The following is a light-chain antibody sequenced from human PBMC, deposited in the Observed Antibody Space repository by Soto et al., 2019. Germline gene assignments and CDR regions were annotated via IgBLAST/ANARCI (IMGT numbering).Light chain of an antibody. Sequence: EIVLTQSPGTLSLSPGERATLSCRASQSLGSSYLAWYQQKPGQTPRLLIYGASSRATGIPDRFSGSGSGTDFTLTISRLEPEDFAVYYWQHYCSPPRTFGQGTKAEIK. V-gene: IGKV3-20*01. CDR1: QSLGSSY. CDR2: GAS. CDR3: QHYCSPPRT. J-gene: IGKJ1*01.